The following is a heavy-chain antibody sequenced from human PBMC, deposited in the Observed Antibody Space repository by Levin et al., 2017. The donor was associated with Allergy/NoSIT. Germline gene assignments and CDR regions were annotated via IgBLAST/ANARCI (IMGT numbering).Heavy chain of an antibody. V-gene: IGHV3-15*01. CDR3: TTIFDF. CDR2: IKSESDGRAT. CDR1: GITFTNVW. Sequence: AGGSLRLSCVASGITFTNVWMNWVRQAPGKGLEWIGRIKSESDGRATDYAAPVEGRFTISRDDSKNTVYLQINSLKIEDTAMYYCTTIFDFWGQGTLVTVSS. J-gene: IGHJ4*02.